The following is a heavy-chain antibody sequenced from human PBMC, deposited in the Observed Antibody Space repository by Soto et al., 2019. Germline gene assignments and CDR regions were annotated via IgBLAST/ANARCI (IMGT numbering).Heavy chain of an antibody. J-gene: IGHJ4*02. Sequence: QVQLVQSGAEVKKPGASVKVSCKASGYTFTSYDINWVRQATGQGLEWMGYMNANDGDTGYAQKCQCRVTMTRDTSISRAYMELSSLGIDDTGVYYCAIGGARGVVPPAANECWGQGTLVTVSS. V-gene: IGHV1-8*01. D-gene: IGHD2-2*01. CDR3: AIGGARGVVPPAANEC. CDR1: GYTFTSYD. CDR2: MNANDGDT.